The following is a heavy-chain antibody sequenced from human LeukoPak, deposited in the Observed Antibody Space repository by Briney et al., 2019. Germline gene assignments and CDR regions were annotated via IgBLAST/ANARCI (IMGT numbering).Heavy chain of an antibody. J-gene: IGHJ4*02. CDR3: ARDRGSRRYNNGYSEH. D-gene: IGHD5-18*01. V-gene: IGHV3-48*02. Sequence: PGGSLRLSCAASGFTFSSYSMNWVRQAPGKGLEWVSYISSSGNSISYEDSVKGRFTISRDNAKNSLYLQMNSLRDEDTAVYYCARDRGSRRYNNGYSEHWGQGTLVTVSS. CDR2: ISSSGNSI. CDR1: GFTFSSYS.